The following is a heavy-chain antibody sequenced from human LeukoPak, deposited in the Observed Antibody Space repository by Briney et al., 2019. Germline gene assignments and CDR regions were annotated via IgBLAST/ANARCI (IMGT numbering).Heavy chain of an antibody. Sequence: PGGSLRLSCVVSGIPFSDYYMNWIRQAPGKGLEWVSVISSGSDTLYADTVKGRFTTSRDNSKNTLYLQMNSLRAEDTAVYYCARDQNCWGQGTLVTVSS. CDR2: ISSGSDT. CDR1: GIPFSDYY. CDR3: ARDQNC. J-gene: IGHJ4*02. V-gene: IGHV3-66*01.